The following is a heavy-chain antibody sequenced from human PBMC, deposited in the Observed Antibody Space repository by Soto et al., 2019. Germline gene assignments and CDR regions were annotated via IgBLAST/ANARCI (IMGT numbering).Heavy chain of an antibody. Sequence: GGSLRLSCVASGFTFTNYWMHWVRQDPGKGLVWVSRISYDGSSTTYADSVKGRFTISRDNAKNTLYLQMSSLRAEDTAVYYCARFGQVGHYHYMDVWGKGTTVTVSS. CDR3: ARFGQVGHYHYMDV. CDR2: ISYDGSST. J-gene: IGHJ6*03. V-gene: IGHV3-74*01. D-gene: IGHD3-10*01. CDR1: GFTFTNYW.